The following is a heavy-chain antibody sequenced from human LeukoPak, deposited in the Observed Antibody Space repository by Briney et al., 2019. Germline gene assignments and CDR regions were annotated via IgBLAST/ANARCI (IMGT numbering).Heavy chain of an antibody. V-gene: IGHV3-21*01. CDR2: ISSSSSYI. CDR3: AKDRCSNGVGCYYYYMDV. D-gene: IGHD2-8*01. J-gene: IGHJ6*03. Sequence: GGSLRLSCAASGFTFSTYSMNWVRQAPGKGLEWVSSISSSSSYIYYADSVKGRFTISRDNSKNTLYLQMNSLRAEDTAVYYCAKDRCSNGVGCYYYYMDVWGKGTTVTISS. CDR1: GFTFSTYS.